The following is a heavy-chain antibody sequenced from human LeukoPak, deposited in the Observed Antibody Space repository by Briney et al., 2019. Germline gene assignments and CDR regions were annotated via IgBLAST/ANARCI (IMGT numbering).Heavy chain of an antibody. CDR3: ARDPPPSYSSSWYSGHY. Sequence: SETLSLTCTVSGGSISSSSYYWGWIRQPPGKGLEWIGSIYYSGSTYYNPSLKSRVTISVDTSKNQFSLKLSSVTAADTAVYYCARDPPPSYSSSWYSGHYWGQGTLVTVSS. D-gene: IGHD6-13*01. CDR1: GGSISSSSYY. CDR2: IYYSGST. J-gene: IGHJ4*02. V-gene: IGHV4-39*07.